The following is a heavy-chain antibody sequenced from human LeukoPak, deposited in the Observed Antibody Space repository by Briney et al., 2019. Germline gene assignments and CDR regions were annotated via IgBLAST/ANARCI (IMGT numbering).Heavy chain of an antibody. Sequence: GGSLRLSCAASGFTFSSYEMNWVRQAPGKGLEWVSYISSSGSTIYYADSVKGRFTISRDNAKNSLYLQMNSLRAEGTAVYYCARGRPYYYDSSGYNDYWGQGTLVTVSS. D-gene: IGHD3-22*01. V-gene: IGHV3-48*03. CDR2: ISSSGSTI. J-gene: IGHJ4*02. CDR3: ARGRPYYYDSSGYNDY. CDR1: GFTFSSYE.